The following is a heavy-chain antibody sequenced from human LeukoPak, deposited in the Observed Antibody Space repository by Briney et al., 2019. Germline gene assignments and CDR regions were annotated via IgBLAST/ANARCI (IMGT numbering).Heavy chain of an antibody. Sequence: GESMRLSSAASAFTFSNAWMSWDRQAPGKGLEWVGRIKNNGDGGTTDYAAPVKGRFTILRDDSKDTLFLQMNSLKTEDTGVYYCTTHGTGYYGIDVWGKGTTVTVSS. CDR3: TTHGTGYYGIDV. J-gene: IGHJ6*04. D-gene: IGHD3-10*01. CDR2: IKNNGDGGTT. CDR1: AFTFSNAW. V-gene: IGHV3-15*01.